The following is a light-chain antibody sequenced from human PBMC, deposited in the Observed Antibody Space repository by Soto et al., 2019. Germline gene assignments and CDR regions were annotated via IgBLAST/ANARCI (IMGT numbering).Light chain of an antibody. CDR3: ATWDDRLTGWV. Sequence: QSALTQPASVSGSPGQSITISCTGTSSDVGAYNFVSWHQQHPGKAPKLLIYTNNQRPSGVPDRFFGSKSGTSASLAISGLQSEDEADYYCATWDDRLTGWVFGGGTKLTVL. CDR1: SSDVGAYNF. V-gene: IGLV2-14*03. J-gene: IGLJ3*02. CDR2: TNN.